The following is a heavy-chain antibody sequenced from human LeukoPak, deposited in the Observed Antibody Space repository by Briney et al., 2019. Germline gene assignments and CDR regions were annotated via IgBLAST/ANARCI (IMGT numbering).Heavy chain of an antibody. J-gene: IGHJ4*02. V-gene: IGHV1-46*01. CDR3: ARGPRSPIAAAGTFDY. CDR2: INPGGGST. D-gene: IGHD6-13*01. Sequence: GASVKVSCRASGYTFTSYYMHWVRQAPGQGLEWMGIINPGGGSTSYAQKFQGRVTMTRDTSTSTVYMELSSLRSEDTAVYYCARGPRSPIAAAGTFDYWGQGTLVTVSS. CDR1: GYTFTSYY.